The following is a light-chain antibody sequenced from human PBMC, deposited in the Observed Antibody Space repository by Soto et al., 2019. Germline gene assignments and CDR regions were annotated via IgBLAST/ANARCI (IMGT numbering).Light chain of an antibody. CDR1: QGLDTS. J-gene: IGKJ1*01. CDR2: GVS. V-gene: IGKV1-12*01. Sequence: DIQITQSPCSLSASVGDRDTITGRASQGLDTSLAWYQQKAGKAPKLLIYGVSTLQLGVVSRFSARGSGTSLTPPIPPLETVDFDTYYSQQTISFPWTLGLGTKV. CDR3: QQTISFPWT.